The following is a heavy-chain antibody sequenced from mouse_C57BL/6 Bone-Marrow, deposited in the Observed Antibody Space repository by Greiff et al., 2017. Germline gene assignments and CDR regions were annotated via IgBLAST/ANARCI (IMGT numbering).Heavy chain of an antibody. Sequence: EVKLVESGGGLVQPGGSLKLSCAASGFTFSDYGMAWVRQAPRKGPEWVAFISNLAYSIYYADTVTGRFTISRENAKNTLYLEMSSLRTEDTAMYYCAGEITTVDHWDFDVWGTGTTVTVSS. CDR2: ISNLAYSI. V-gene: IGHV5-15*01. D-gene: IGHD1-1*01. J-gene: IGHJ1*03. CDR1: GFTFSDYG. CDR3: AGEITTVDHWDFDV.